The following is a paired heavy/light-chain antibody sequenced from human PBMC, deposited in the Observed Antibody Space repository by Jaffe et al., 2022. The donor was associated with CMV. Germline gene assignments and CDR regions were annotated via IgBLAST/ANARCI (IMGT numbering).Light chain of an antibody. V-gene: IGKV1-9*01. Sequence: IQLTQSPSSLSASVGDTVTISCRASQDITYFLAWYQQKPGKAPKLLIYAASALQSGVPSRFSGSGSGTDFTLTISSLQPDDFAAYYCQQLDSFPLTFGGGTKVEI. J-gene: IGKJ4*01. CDR3: QQLDSFPLT. CDR2: AAS. CDR1: QDITYF.
Heavy chain of an antibody. CDR1: GFTFSRYA. CDR2: VSGSGDST. J-gene: IGHJ4*02. Sequence: EVHLLESGGDLVQPGGSLRLSCAASGFTFSRYAMTWVRQAPGKGLEWVSGVSGSGDSTWYADSVKGRFTISRDSSKNTLYLQMNSLRAEDTAVYYCAKDLSAGGASLNWGQGTLVTVSS. D-gene: IGHD3-16*01. CDR3: AKDLSAGGASLN. V-gene: IGHV3-23*01.